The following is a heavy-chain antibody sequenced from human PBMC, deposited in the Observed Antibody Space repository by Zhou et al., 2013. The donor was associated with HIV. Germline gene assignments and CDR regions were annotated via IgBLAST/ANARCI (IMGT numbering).Heavy chain of an antibody. D-gene: IGHD3-3*01. CDR3: ARGILGPADWSGYCHFDY. V-gene: IGHV1-69*15. CDR1: GGTFSNYA. CDR2: IIPMFGTT. Sequence: QVQLVQSGAEVKSPGSSVEVSCKASGGTFSNYAINWVRQAPGQGLEWMGRIIPMFGTTNYAQKFQGRVTISADESTGTVYMDLSNLRSDDTAVYYCARGILGPADWSGYCHFDYWGQGTLVTVSS. J-gene: IGHJ4*02.